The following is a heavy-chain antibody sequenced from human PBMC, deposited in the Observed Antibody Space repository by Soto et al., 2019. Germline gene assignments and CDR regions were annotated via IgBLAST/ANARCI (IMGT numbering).Heavy chain of an antibody. V-gene: IGHV1-8*01. Sequence: ASVKVSCKASGYTFTSYDINWVRQATGQGLEWMGWMNHNSGNTGYAQKFQGRVTMTRNTSISRAYMELSSLRSEDKAVYYCARDLSNDDFGSGYYSGRLAGYYYGMDVWGQGTTVTVSS. CDR2: MNHNSGNT. J-gene: IGHJ6*02. D-gene: IGHD3-3*01. CDR1: GYTFTSYD. CDR3: ARDLSNDDFGSGYYSGRLAGYYYGMDV.